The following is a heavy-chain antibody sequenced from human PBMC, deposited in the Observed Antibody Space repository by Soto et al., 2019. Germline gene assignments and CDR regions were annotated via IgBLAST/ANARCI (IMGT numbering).Heavy chain of an antibody. Sequence: ASVKVSCKASGYTFTSYYMHWARQAPGQGLEWMGIINPSGGSTSYAQKFQGRVTMTRDTSTSTVYMELSSLRAEDTAVYYCARELYGSGADGSYYYMDVWGTGTTVTVSS. V-gene: IGHV1-46*01. J-gene: IGHJ6*03. CDR2: INPSGGST. CDR3: ARELYGSGADGSYYYMDV. D-gene: IGHD3-10*01. CDR1: GYTFTSYY.